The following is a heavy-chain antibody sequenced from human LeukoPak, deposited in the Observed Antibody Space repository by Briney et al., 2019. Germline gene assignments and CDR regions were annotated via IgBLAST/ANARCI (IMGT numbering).Heavy chain of an antibody. Sequence: PGGSLRLSCAASGFTFSSYSMNWVRQAPGKGLEWVSSISSSSSYIYYADSVKGRFTISRDNAKNSLYLQMNSLRAEDTAVYYCARSHDETYYYDSGPPPPPEDYWGQGTLVTVSS. CDR3: ARSHDETYYYDSGPPPPPEDY. V-gene: IGHV3-21*01. J-gene: IGHJ4*02. D-gene: IGHD3-22*01. CDR1: GFTFSSYS. CDR2: ISSSSSYI.